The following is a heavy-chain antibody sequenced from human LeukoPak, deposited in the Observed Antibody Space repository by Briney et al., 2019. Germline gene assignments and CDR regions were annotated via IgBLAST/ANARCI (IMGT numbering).Heavy chain of an antibody. Sequence: SETLSLTCTVSGGSIGSSSYYWGWIRQPPGKGLEWIGSIYYSGSTYYNPSLKSRVTISVDTSKNQFSLKLSSVTAADTAVYYCARLSESFDYWGQGTLVTVSS. J-gene: IGHJ4*02. CDR1: GGSIGSSSYY. CDR2: IYYSGST. V-gene: IGHV4-39*01. CDR3: ARLSESFDY.